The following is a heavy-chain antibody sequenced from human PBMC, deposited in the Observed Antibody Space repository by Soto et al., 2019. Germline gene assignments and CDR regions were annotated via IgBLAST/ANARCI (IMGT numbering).Heavy chain of an antibody. D-gene: IGHD1-1*01. CDR1: GFTFSHYA. V-gene: IGHV3-30*18. Sequence: QVQLVESGGGVVQPGRSLRLSCAASGFTFSHYALHWVRQAPGKGLEWVAGISYDGGNEYYADSEKGRFTISRDSPKNTLYLQMNSLSPEDTAVYYCVKGGTTSAFSTFDIWGRGTVVTVSS. J-gene: IGHJ3*02. CDR3: VKGGTTSAFSTFDI. CDR2: ISYDGGNE.